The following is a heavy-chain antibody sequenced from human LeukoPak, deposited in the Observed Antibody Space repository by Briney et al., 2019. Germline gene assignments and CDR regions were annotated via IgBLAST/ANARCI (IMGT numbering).Heavy chain of an antibody. D-gene: IGHD5/OR15-5a*01. CDR2: IYPGDSET. Sequence: GESLKISCQCSGYTFTSYWIAWVRQMPGKGLEWMGIIYPGDSETTYRQSFQGQVTFSVDKSISTAYLQWSSLKASDTAIYYCSKLRGDVYPNDAFDVWGQGTLVTVSS. V-gene: IGHV5-51*01. J-gene: IGHJ3*01. CDR3: SKLRGDVYPNDAFDV. CDR1: GYTFTSYW.